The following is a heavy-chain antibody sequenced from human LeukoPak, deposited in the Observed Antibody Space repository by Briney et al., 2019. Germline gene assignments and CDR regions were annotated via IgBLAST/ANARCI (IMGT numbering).Heavy chain of an antibody. CDR3: AKERTDPYSSGWYPDY. Sequence: PGGSLRLSCAASGFTFSSYWMSWVRQAPGKGLEWVANIKQDGSEKYYVDSVKGRFTISRDNAKNSLYLQMNSLRAEDTAVYYCAKERTDPYSSGWYPDYWGQGTLVTVSS. CDR1: GFTFSSYW. D-gene: IGHD6-19*01. J-gene: IGHJ4*02. CDR2: IKQDGSEK. V-gene: IGHV3-7*01.